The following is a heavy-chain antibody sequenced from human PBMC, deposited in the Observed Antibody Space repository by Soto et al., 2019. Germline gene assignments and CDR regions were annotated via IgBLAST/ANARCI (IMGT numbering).Heavy chain of an antibody. J-gene: IGHJ6*02. Sequence: GGSLRLSCAASGFTLSSYGMHWVRQAPGKGLEWVAVISYDGSNKYYADSVKGRFTISRDNSKNTLYLQMNSLRAEDTAVYYCAKDQTDYYYYGMDVWGQGXTVTVYS. V-gene: IGHV3-30*18. CDR2: ISYDGSNK. CDR3: AKDQTDYYYYGMDV. CDR1: GFTLSSYG.